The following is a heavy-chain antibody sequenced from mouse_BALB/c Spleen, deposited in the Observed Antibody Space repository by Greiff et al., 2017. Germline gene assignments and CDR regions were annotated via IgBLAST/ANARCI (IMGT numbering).Heavy chain of an antibody. J-gene: IGHJ2*01. Sequence: LQQPGAELVKPGASVKMSCKASGYTFTSYNMHWVKQTPGQGLEWIGAIYPGNGDTSYNQKFKGKATLTADKSSSTAYMQLSSLTSEDSAVYYCAREGFGNYFDYWGQGTTLTVSS. CDR1: GYTFTSYN. D-gene: IGHD1-1*01. V-gene: IGHV1-12*01. CDR3: AREGFGNYFDY. CDR2: IYPGNGDT.